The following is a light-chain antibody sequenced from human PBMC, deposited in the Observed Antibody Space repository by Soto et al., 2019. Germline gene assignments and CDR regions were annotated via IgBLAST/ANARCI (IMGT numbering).Light chain of an antibody. CDR2: DAS. J-gene: IGKJ4*01. V-gene: IGKV1-39*01. Sequence: DIQMTQSPSSLSASVGDRVTIACRASQSINIYLSWYQQEPGKAPKLLMYDASSLQSGVPSRFSGSGSGTHFTLTISSLQREDFATYYCKQNYRTPLTFGGGTKVEIK. CDR3: KQNYRTPLT. CDR1: QSINIY.